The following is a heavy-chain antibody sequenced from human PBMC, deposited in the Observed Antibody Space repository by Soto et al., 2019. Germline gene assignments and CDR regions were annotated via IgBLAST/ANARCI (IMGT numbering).Heavy chain of an antibody. CDR3: AREWSSTRTFDY. Sequence: GGSLRLSCAASGFTFSSYAMHWVRQAPGKGLEWVAVISYDGSNKYYADSVKGRFTISRDNSKNTLYLQMNSLRAEDTAVYYCAREWSSTRTFDYWGQGTLVTVSS. CDR2: ISYDGSNK. J-gene: IGHJ4*02. CDR1: GFTFSSYA. D-gene: IGHD2-2*01. V-gene: IGHV3-30-3*01.